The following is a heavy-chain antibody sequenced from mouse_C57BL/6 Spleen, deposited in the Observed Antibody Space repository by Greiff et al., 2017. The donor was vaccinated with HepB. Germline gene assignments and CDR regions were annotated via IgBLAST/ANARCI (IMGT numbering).Heavy chain of an antibody. CDR2: INPNYGTT. D-gene: IGHD1-1*01. V-gene: IGHV1-39*01. J-gene: IGHJ3*01. CDR3: ARSGYYGSSYLLAY. CDR1: GYSFTDYN. Sequence: VHVKQSGPELVKPGASVKISCKASGYSFTDYNMNWVKQSNGKSLEWIGVINPNYGTTSYNQKFKGKATLTVDQSSSTAYMQLNSLTSEDSAVYYCARSGYYGSSYLLAYWGQGTLVTVSA.